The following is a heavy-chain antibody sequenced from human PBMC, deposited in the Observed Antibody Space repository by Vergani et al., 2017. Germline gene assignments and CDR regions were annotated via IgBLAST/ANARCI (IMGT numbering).Heavy chain of an antibody. J-gene: IGHJ4*02. CDR3: ARLIRTDQLDPLSVPWLDY. CDR1: GYSFTSYW. Sequence: EVQLVQSGAEVKKPGESLKISCKGSGYSFTSYWIGWVRQMPGKGLELMGIIDPGDSDTRYSPYFQGQVTISADKSISTAYLQWSSLKASDTAMYYCARLIRTDQLDPLSVPWLDYWGQGTLVTVSS. CDR2: IDPGDSDT. V-gene: IGHV5-51*03. D-gene: IGHD2-2*01.